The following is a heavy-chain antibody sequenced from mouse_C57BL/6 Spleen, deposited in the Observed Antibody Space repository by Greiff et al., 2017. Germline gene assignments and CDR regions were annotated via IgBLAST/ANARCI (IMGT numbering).Heavy chain of an antibody. V-gene: IGHV1-4*01. Sequence: VQLQQSGAELARPGASVKMSCKASGYTFTSYTMHWVKQRPGQGLEWIGYINPSSGYTKYNQKFKDKATLTADKSSSTAYMQLSSLTSEDSAVYYYARSTGRAMDYWGQGTSVTVSS. CDR3: ARSTGRAMDY. CDR2: INPSSGYT. CDR1: GYTFTSYT. D-gene: IGHD4-1*01. J-gene: IGHJ4*01.